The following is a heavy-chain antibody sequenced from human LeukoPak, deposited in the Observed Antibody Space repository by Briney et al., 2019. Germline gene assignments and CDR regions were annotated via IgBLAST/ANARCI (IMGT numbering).Heavy chain of an antibody. CDR1: GFTFSSYA. D-gene: IGHD1-26*01. V-gene: IGHV3-30-3*01. CDR3: ARDSYSGSTAPDY. Sequence: GGSLRLSCAASGFTFSSYAMHWVRQAPGKGLEWVAVISYDGSNKYYADSVKGRFTISRDNSKNTLYLQMNSLRAEDTAVYYCARDSYSGSTAPDYWGQGTLVTVSS. CDR2: ISYDGSNK. J-gene: IGHJ4*02.